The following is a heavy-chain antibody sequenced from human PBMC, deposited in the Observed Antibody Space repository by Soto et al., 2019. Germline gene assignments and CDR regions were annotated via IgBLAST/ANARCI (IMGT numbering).Heavy chain of an antibody. CDR1: GFTFSSYE. D-gene: IGHD3-10*01. V-gene: IGHV3-48*03. CDR3: TRRAGAH. Sequence: PGGSLRLSCAASGFTFSSYEMNWVRQAPGKGLEWVSYISNSGSSIYYADSVRGRFAISRDNAKTSLFLQMNSLRAEDTAVYYCTRRAGAHWGQGTLVTVSS. J-gene: IGHJ4*02. CDR2: ISNSGSSI.